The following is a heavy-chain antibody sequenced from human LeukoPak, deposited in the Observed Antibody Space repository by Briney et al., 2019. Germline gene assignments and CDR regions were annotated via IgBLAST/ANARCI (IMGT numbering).Heavy chain of an antibody. CDR2: ISGGGGSA. J-gene: IGHJ4*02. Sequence: GGSLRLSCAASGFTFTSYSMNWVRQAPGKGLEWVSTISGGGGSAYYADSVKGRFTISRDNSKNTLYLQVNSLRAEDTAVYYCAKGGKWDVTPFDYWGQGTLVTVSS. CDR3: AKGGKWDVTPFDY. CDR1: GFTFTSYS. V-gene: IGHV3-23*01. D-gene: IGHD1-26*01.